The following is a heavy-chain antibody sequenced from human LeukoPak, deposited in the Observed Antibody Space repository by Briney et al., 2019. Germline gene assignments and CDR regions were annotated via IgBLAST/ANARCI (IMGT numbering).Heavy chain of an antibody. D-gene: IGHD5-18*01. CDR3: ARLRDTLYFDY. CDR1: GGSISSSSYY. J-gene: IGHJ4*02. V-gene: IGHV4-39*01. Sequence: SETLSLTCTVSGGSISSSSYYWGWIRQPPGKGXEWIGSIYYSGSTYYNPSLKSRVTISVDTSKNQFSLKLSSVTAADTAVYYCARLRDTLYFDYWGQGTLVTVSS. CDR2: IYYSGST.